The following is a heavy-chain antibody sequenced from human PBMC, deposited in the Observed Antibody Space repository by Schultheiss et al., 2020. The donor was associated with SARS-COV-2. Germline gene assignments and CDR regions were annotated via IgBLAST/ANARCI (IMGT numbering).Heavy chain of an antibody. Sequence: GESLKISCAASGFTFSSYGMHWVRQAPGKGLEWVAVIWYDGSNKYYADSVKGRFTISRDNSKNTLYLQMNSLRAEDTAVYYCAREGLRDPYFDYWGQGTLVTVSS. CDR2: IWYDGSNK. CDR1: GFTFSSYG. J-gene: IGHJ4*02. CDR3: AREGLRDPYFDY. V-gene: IGHV3-33*01. D-gene: IGHD4-17*01.